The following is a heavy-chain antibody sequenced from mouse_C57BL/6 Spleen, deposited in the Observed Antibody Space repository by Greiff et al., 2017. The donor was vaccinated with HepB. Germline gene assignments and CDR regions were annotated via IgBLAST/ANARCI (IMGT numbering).Heavy chain of an antibody. CDR3: ASSNYVFDY. J-gene: IGHJ2*01. CDR1: GYTFTSYW. D-gene: IGHD2-5*01. CDR2: IDPSDSYT. Sequence: QVQLQQPGAELVRPGTSVKLSCKASGYTFTSYWMHWVKQRPGQGLEWIGVIDPSDSYTNYNQKFKGKATLTVDTSSSTAYMQLSSLTSEDSAVYYCASSNYVFDYWGQGTTLTVSS. V-gene: IGHV1-59*01.